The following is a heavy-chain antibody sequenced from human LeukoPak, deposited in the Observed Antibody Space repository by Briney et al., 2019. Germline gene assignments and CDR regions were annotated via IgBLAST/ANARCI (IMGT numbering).Heavy chain of an antibody. V-gene: IGHV3-30-3*01. J-gene: IGHJ5*02. CDR1: GFTFSSYA. Sequence: PGRSLRLSCAASGFTFSSYAMHWVRQAPGKGLEWVAVISYDGSDKYYADSVKGRFTISRDNSKNTLYLQMNSLRAGDTAVYYCARDKARTSVVVPAAIYPWGQGTLVTVSS. CDR2: ISYDGSDK. CDR3: ARDKARTSVVVPAAIYP. D-gene: IGHD2-2*02.